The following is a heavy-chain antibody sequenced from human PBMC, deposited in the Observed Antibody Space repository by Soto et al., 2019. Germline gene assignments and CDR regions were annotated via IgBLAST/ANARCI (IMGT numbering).Heavy chain of an antibody. CDR2: MNPNSGNT. D-gene: IGHD6-19*01. J-gene: IGHJ4*02. Sequence: GASVKVSCKASGYTFTSFDINWVRQATGQGLEWMGWMNPNSGNTGYAQKFQGRVTMTRNTSKSTAYMELSSLRSEDTAVYYCAGAYTCGRAVAGMWGQESRVIVPS. CDR1: GYTFTSFD. V-gene: IGHV1-8*01. CDR3: AGAYTCGRAVAGM.